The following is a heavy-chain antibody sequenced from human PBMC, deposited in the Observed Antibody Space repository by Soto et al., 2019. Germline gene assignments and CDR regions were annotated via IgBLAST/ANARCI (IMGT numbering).Heavy chain of an antibody. CDR1: GFTFSSYS. V-gene: IGHV3-48*02. D-gene: IGHD3-3*01. J-gene: IGHJ6*02. Sequence: GGSLRLSCAASGFTFSSYSMNWVSQAPGKGLEWVSYISSSSSTIYYADSVKGRFTISRDNAKNSLYLQMNSLRDEDTAVCYCARDPNTIFGVVIRYGMDVWGQGTTVTVSS. CDR2: ISSSSSTI. CDR3: ARDPNTIFGVVIRYGMDV.